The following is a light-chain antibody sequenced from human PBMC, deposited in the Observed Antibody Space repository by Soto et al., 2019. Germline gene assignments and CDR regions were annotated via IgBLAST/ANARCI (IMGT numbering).Light chain of an antibody. Sequence: DIQMTQSPSPLSASVGDRVTITCRASQSINKYLNWYQHKPGKAPTLLIYAASSLHSGVPTRFSGSGAGTYFTLTISSLQHEDFATYYCQQTYSTPGTFGRGTKVDIK. V-gene: IGKV1-39*01. CDR2: AAS. CDR3: QQTYSTPGT. J-gene: IGKJ1*01. CDR1: QSINKY.